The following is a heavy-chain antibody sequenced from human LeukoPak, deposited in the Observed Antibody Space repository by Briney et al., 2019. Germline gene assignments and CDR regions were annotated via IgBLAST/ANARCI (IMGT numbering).Heavy chain of an antibody. CDR3: AKDMGRGTVVTPAELDY. CDR1: GFTFDDYA. D-gene: IGHD4-23*01. CDR2: ISWNSGSI. Sequence: GGSLRLSCAASGFTFDDYAMHWVRQAPGKGLEWVSGISWNSGSIGYADSMKGRFTISRDNAKNSLYLQMNSLRAEDMALYYCAKDMGRGTVVTPAELDYWGQGTLVTVSS. J-gene: IGHJ4*02. V-gene: IGHV3-9*03.